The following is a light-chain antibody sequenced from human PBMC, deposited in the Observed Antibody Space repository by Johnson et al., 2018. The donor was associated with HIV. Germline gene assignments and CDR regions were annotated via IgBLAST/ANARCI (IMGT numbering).Light chain of an antibody. CDR2: DNN. CDR1: SSNIGNNY. J-gene: IGLJ1*01. CDR3: GTWASSLSGYV. Sequence: QSVLTQPPSVSAAPGQKVTISCSGSSSNIGNNYVSWYQQLPGTAPKLLIYDNNKRTSGIPDRFSGSKSGTSATMGITGLQTGAEADNYCGTWASSLSGYVFGTGTNVTVL. V-gene: IGLV1-51*01.